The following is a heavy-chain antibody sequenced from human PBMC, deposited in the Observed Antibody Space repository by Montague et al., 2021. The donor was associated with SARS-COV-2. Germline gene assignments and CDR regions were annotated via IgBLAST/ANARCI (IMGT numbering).Heavy chain of an antibody. J-gene: IGHJ4*02. CDR3: ARWDPQTLTMIGLRGKSASDX. CDR2: INHSGTT. D-gene: IGHD4-23*01. Sequence: SETLSLTCAVYGESFSGFFWTWIRQSPGKGLEWIAEINHSGTTNYNFNPSLRSRVTISVDTSKSQFSLKLSSVSAADTGVYYCARWDPQTLTMIGLRGKSASDXWSQGTLVTVSS. CDR1: GESFSGFF. V-gene: IGHV4-34*01.